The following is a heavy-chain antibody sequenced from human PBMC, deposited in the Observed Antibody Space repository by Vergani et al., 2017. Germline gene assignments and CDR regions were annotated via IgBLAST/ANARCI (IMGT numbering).Heavy chain of an antibody. CDR2: IYYSGST. D-gene: IGHD4-17*01. CDR1: GGSVSSGSYY. J-gene: IGHJ4*02. Sequence: QVQLQESGPGLVKPSETLSLTCTVSGGSVSSGSYYWSWIRQPPGKGLEWIGYIYYSGSTNYNPSLKSRVTISVDTSKNQFSLKLSSVTAADTAVYYCAKVRAKLDYGDFPDYWGQGTLVTVSS. V-gene: IGHV4-61*01. CDR3: AKVRAKLDYGDFPDY.